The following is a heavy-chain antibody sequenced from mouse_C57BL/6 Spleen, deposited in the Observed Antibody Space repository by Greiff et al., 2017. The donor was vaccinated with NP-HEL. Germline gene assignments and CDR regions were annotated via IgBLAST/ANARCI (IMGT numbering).Heavy chain of an antibody. Sequence: VQLQQPGAELVKPGASVKMSCQASGYTFTSYWITWVKQRPGQGLEWIGDIYPGSGSTNYNEKFNSKATLTVDTSSSTAYMQLSSLTSEDSAVYYCARSNIYYYGSSWYFDVWGTGTTGTVSS. CDR2: IYPGSGST. V-gene: IGHV1-55*01. D-gene: IGHD1-1*01. CDR3: ARSNIYYYGSSWYFDV. J-gene: IGHJ1*03. CDR1: GYTFTSYW.